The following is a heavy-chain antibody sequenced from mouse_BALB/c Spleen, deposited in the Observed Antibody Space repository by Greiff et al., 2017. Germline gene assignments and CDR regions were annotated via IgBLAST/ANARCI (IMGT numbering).Heavy chain of an antibody. CDR3: ARNPYYGSSPWYFDY. CDR1: GFSLTSYG. D-gene: IGHD1-1*01. Sequence: VQGVESGPGLVQPSQSLSITCTVSGFSLTSYGVHWVRQSPGKGLEWLGVIWSGGSTDYNAAFISRLSISKDNSKSQVFFKMNSLQANDTAIYYCARNPYYGSSPWYFDYWGQGTTLTVSS. V-gene: IGHV2-2*02. J-gene: IGHJ2*01. CDR2: IWSGGST.